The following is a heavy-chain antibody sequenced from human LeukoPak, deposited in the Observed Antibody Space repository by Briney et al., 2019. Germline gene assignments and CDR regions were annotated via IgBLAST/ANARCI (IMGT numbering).Heavy chain of an antibody. J-gene: IGHJ3*02. Sequence: GGSLRLSCAASGFTFSDYYMSWIRQAPGKGLEWVSYISSSGSTIYYADSVKGRFTISRDNAKNSLYLQMNSLRAEDTAVYYCAREPLTAYGNDAFDIWGQGTMVTVSS. CDR1: GFTFSDYY. CDR2: ISSSGSTI. CDR3: AREPLTAYGNDAFDI. V-gene: IGHV3-11*01. D-gene: IGHD4-17*01.